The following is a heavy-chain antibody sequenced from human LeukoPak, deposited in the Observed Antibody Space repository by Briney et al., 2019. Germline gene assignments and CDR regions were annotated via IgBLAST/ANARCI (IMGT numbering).Heavy chain of an antibody. D-gene: IGHD3-16*01. Sequence: SETLSLTCAMHSESSGGDDWTWIRQPPGKGLEWIGEVSPGGSTRYNPSLRSRVTISLDTSRRRFSLRLSSVTAADTGVYYCARDGGTRLGFDPWGQGTLVTVSS. V-gene: IGHV4-34*01. CDR1: SESSGGDD. J-gene: IGHJ5*02. CDR2: VSPGGST. CDR3: ARDGGTRLGFDP.